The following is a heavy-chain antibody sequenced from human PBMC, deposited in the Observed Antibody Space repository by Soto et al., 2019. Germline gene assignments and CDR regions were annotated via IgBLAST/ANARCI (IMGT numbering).Heavy chain of an antibody. CDR2: FDPEDGET. D-gene: IGHD6-19*01. V-gene: IGHV1-24*01. CDR3: AARGPSKDSSGWYYFDY. J-gene: IGHJ4*02. CDR1: GYNLTGLS. Sequence: ASVKVSGKVSGYNLTGLSMHWVRQAPGKGLEWMGGFDPEDGETIYAQKFQGRVTMTEDTSTDTAYMELSSLRSEDTAVYYCAARGPSKDSSGWYYFDYWGQGTLVTVSS.